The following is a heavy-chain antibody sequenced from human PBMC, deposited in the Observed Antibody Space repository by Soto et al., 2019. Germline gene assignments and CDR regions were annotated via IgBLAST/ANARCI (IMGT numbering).Heavy chain of an antibody. CDR2: ISGSGGST. D-gene: IGHD6-19*01. J-gene: IGHJ4*02. CDR3: AKDLKQWLVPGFDY. CDR1: GFTFSSYA. V-gene: IGHV3-23*01. Sequence: EVQLLESGGGLVQPGGSLRLSCAASGFTFSSYAMSWVRQAPGKGLEWVSGISGSGGSTYYADSVKGRFTISRGNSKNTLYLQMNSLSAEDTAVYYCAKDLKQWLVPGFDYWGQGTLVTVSS.